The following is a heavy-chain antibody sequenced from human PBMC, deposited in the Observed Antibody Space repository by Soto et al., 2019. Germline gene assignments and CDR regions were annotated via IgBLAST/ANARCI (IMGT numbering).Heavy chain of an antibody. CDR2: ISYDGSNK. Sequence: GGSLRLSCAASGFTFSSYAMHWVRQAPGKGLEWVAVISYDGSNKYYADSVKGRFTISRDNSKNTLYLQMNSLRAEDTAVYYCARTFSHLLPVVVPAAIWAQGAFDIWGQGTMVTVSS. CDR3: ARTFSHLLPVVVPAAIWAQGAFDI. J-gene: IGHJ3*02. CDR1: GFTFSSYA. V-gene: IGHV3-30-3*01. D-gene: IGHD2-2*01.